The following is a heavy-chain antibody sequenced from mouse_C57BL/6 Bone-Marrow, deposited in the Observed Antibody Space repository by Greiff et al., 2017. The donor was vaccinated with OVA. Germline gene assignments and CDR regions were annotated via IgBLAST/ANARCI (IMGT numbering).Heavy chain of an antibody. CDR2: IDPENGDT. V-gene: IGHV14-4*01. Sequence: VHVKQSGAELVRPGASVKLSCTASGFTIKDDYMHWVKQRPVQGLEWIGWIDPENGDTEYAAKFQGKATITADTSSNTAYLQLSSLTSEDTAVYYCTSYGNFDYWGQGTTLTVSS. J-gene: IGHJ2*01. CDR1: GFTIKDDY. CDR3: TSYGNFDY. D-gene: IGHD2-1*01.